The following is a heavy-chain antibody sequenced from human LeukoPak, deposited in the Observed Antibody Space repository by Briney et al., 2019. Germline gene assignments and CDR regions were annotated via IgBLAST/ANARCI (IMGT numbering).Heavy chain of an antibody. CDR2: ISFDGSNK. V-gene: IGHV3-30*04. J-gene: IGHJ3*02. CDR1: GFTFSSYA. D-gene: IGHD3-16*02. Sequence: GGSLRLSCAASGFTFSSYAMHWVRQAPGKGLEWVAVISFDGSNKYYADSVRGRFTISRDNSKNTLYLQMNSLRAEDTAVHYCARGLEYYDYLWGSYRFGTFDIWGQGTMVTVSS. CDR3: ARGLEYYDYLWGSYRFGTFDI.